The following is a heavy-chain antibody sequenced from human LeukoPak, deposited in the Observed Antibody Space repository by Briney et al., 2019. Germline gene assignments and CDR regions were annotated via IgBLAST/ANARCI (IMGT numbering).Heavy chain of an antibody. CDR1: GFTVSSNY. V-gene: IGHV3-53*05. CDR2: IYSGGST. Sequence: GGSLRLSCAASGFTVSSNYMSWVRQAPGKGLEWVPVIYSGGSTYYADSVKGRFTISRDNSKNTLYLQVNSLRAEDTAVYYCAKDPRRYSRTGGYFEYWGQGTLVTVSS. CDR3: AKDPRRYSRTGGYFEY. D-gene: IGHD6-13*01. J-gene: IGHJ4*02.